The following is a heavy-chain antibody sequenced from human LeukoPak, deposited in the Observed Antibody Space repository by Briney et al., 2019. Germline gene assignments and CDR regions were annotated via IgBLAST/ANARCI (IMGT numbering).Heavy chain of an antibody. CDR3: ARPTRKNYGDARPNWFDP. J-gene: IGHJ5*02. CDR2: IYYSGST. D-gene: IGHD4-17*01. CDR1: GGSISSYY. Sequence: SETLSLTCTVSGGSISSYYWSWIRQPPGKGLEWIGYIYYSGSTNYNPSLKSRVTISVDTSKNQFSLKLSSVTAADTAVYYCARPTRKNYGDARPNWFDPWGQGTLVTVSS. V-gene: IGHV4-59*01.